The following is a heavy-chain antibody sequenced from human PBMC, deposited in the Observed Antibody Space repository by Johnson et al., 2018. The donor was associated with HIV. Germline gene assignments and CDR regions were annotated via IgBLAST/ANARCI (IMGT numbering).Heavy chain of an antibody. V-gene: IGHV3-33*08. CDR1: GFSFSSYG. D-gene: IGHD6-13*01. J-gene: IGHJ3*02. CDR2: IWYDGSNQ. CDR3: ASSRRGQQLVPLAFDI. Sequence: QVQLVESGGGVVQPGRSLRLSCAASGFSFSSYGMHWVRQAPGKGLEWVAVIWYDGSNQYYADSVKGRVTISRDNSKNTLYLQMNSLRAEDTAVYYCASSRRGQQLVPLAFDIWGQGTMVTVSS.